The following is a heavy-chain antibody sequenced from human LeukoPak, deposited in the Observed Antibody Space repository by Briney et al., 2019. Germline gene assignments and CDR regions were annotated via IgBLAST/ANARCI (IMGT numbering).Heavy chain of an antibody. Sequence: GESLKISCKGSGYSFTSYWIGWVRQMPGKGLEWMGIIYPGDSDTRYSPSFQGQVTISADKSISTAYLQWSSLKAPDTAMYYCARHRRYSSSSGGFDPWGQGTLVTVSS. V-gene: IGHV5-51*01. J-gene: IGHJ5*02. D-gene: IGHD6-6*01. CDR1: GYSFTSYW. CDR2: IYPGDSDT. CDR3: ARHRRYSSSSGGFDP.